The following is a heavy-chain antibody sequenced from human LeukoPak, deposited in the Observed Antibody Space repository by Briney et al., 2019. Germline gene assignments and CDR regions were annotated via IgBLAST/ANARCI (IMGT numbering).Heavy chain of an antibody. CDR3: AKEPREYCSSTSCPNWIDP. Sequence: GGSLRLSCAASGLTFSSYAMSWVRQAPGKGLEWVSAISASGGTTYYADSVKGRFTISRDNSKNTLYLQMSGLRAEDTAVYYCAKEPREYCSSTSCPNWIDPWGQGTLVTVSS. CDR1: GLTFSSYA. V-gene: IGHV3-23*01. CDR2: ISASGGTT. D-gene: IGHD2-2*01. J-gene: IGHJ5*02.